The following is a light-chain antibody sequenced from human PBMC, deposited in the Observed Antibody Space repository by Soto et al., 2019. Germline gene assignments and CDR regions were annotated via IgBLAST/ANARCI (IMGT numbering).Light chain of an antibody. Sequence: DIQMTQSPSSLSASVGDRVTITCRASQRINNDLNWYQQKPGRAPKLLIYDVSTLQSGVPTRFSGSASGTDFTLSISSLETEDFATYYCQQTYSIPLTFGQGTKVQIK. J-gene: IGKJ1*01. CDR3: QQTYSIPLT. V-gene: IGKV1-39*01. CDR1: QRINND. CDR2: DVS.